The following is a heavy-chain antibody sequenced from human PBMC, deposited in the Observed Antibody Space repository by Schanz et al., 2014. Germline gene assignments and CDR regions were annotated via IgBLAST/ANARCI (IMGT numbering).Heavy chain of an antibody. D-gene: IGHD4-17*01. CDR2: VNPSVRGT. Sequence: QVQLVQSGTQVKKPGASVKVSCKASGYTLSAYSLHWVRQAPGQGLEWMGIVNPSVRGTHFAREFQGRVTVTSDTSTSTVYMELSSLRSEDTAVYYCARGNGDSPTDFWGQGTLVIVSS. CDR1: GYTLSAYS. V-gene: IGHV1-46*01. J-gene: IGHJ4*02. CDR3: ARGNGDSPTDF.